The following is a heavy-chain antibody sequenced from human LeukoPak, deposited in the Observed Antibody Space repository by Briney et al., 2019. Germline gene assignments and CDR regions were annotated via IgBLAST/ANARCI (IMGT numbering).Heavy chain of an antibody. J-gene: IGHJ5*02. V-gene: IGHV3-23*01. CDR2: ISGSGGST. D-gene: IGHD6-19*01. CDR1: GFTFSSYG. CDR3: TKANIAVAIFDP. Sequence: PGGSLRLSCAASGFTFSSYGMHWVRQAPGKGLEWVSAISGSGGSTYYADSVKGRFTISRDNSKNTLYLQMNSLRAEDTAVYYCTKANIAVAIFDPWGQGTLVTVSS.